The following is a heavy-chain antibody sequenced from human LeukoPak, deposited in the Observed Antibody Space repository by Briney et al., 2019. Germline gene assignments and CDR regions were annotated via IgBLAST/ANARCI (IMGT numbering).Heavy chain of an antibody. V-gene: IGHV3-53*01. Sequence: GGSLRLSCAASGFTFSNFGMSWVRQAPGKGLERVSFIYSDNTHYSDSVKGRFTISRDNSKNTLYLQMNSLRAEDTAVYYCARRAGAYSHPYDYWGQGTLVTVSS. D-gene: IGHD4/OR15-4a*01. CDR3: ARRAGAYSHPYDY. CDR2: IYSDNT. J-gene: IGHJ4*02. CDR1: GFTFSNFG.